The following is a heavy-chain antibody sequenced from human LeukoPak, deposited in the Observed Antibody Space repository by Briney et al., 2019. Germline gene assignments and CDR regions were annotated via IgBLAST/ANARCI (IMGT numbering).Heavy chain of an antibody. J-gene: IGHJ6*03. CDR1: GYTFTSYG. V-gene: IGHV1-18*01. CDR2: ISAYNGST. D-gene: IGHD5-18*01. Sequence: ASVKVSCKASGYTFTSYGISWVRQAPGQGLEWMGWISAYNGSTNYAQKLQGRVTMTTDTSTSTAYMELRSLRSDDTAVYYCARAGYSYGYVKNYYYYMDVWGKGTTVTVSS. CDR3: ARAGYSYGYVKNYYYYMDV.